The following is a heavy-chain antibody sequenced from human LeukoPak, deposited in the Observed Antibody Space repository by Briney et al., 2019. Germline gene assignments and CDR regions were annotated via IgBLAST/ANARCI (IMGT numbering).Heavy chain of an antibody. CDR1: GGSISSGSYY. J-gene: IGHJ4*02. D-gene: IGHD6-19*01. V-gene: IGHV4-61*02. CDR2: IYTSGST. Sequence: NPSQTLSLTCSVSGGSISSGSYYWSWIRQPAGKGLEWIGRIYTSGSTNYNPSLKSRVTISVDTSKNQFSLKLSSVPAADTAVYYCARESAGYSSGWTPGYWGQGTLVTVSS. CDR3: ARESAGYSSGWTPGY.